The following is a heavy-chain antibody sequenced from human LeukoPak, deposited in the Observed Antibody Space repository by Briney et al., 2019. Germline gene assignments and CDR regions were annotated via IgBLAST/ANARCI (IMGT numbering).Heavy chain of an antibody. CDR2: ISYDGSNK. J-gene: IGHJ6*04. CDR3: AELGITMIGDV. CDR1: GFTFSSYA. V-gene: IGHV3-30*04. D-gene: IGHD3-10*02. Sequence: GGSLRLSCAASGFTFSSYAMHWVRQAPGKGLEWVAVISYDGSNKYYADSVKGRFTISRDNSKNTLYLQMNSLRAEDTAVYYCAELGITMIGDVWGKGTTVTISS.